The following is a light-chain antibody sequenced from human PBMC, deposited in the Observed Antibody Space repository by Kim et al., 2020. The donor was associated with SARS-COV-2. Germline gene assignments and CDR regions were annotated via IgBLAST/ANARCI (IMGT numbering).Light chain of an antibody. CDR1: KLVDKY. V-gene: IGLV3-1*01. CDR3: QAWDSSTVV. CDR2: QDS. Sequence: VYPGQTARITCSGDKLVDKYACWYQQKPGQSTVLVIYQDSKRPSGIPERFSGSNSGNTASLTISGTQAMDEADYYCQAWDSSTVVVGGGTQLTVL. J-gene: IGLJ2*01.